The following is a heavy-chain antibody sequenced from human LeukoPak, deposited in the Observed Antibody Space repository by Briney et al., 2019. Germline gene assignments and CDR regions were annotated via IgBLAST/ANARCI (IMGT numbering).Heavy chain of an antibody. D-gene: IGHD2-2*01. CDR2: IRSKAYGGTT. CDR3: TRGPGDQLLDFDY. V-gene: IGHV3-49*04. J-gene: IGHJ4*02. CDR1: GFTFCDYA. Sequence: GGSLRLSCTASGFTFCDYAMSWVRQAPGKGLEWVGFIRSKAYGGTTEYAASVKGRFTISRDDSKSIAYLQMNSLKTEDTAVYYCTRGPGDQLLDFDYWGQGTLVTVSS.